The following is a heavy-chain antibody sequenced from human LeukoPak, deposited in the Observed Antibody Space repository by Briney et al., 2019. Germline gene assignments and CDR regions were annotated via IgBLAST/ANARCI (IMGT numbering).Heavy chain of an antibody. CDR3: VRNSTGGAWTGDY. CDR2: IKQDGSEK. CDR1: GFTFSSHW. J-gene: IGHJ4*02. D-gene: IGHD3/OR15-3a*01. Sequence: GGSLRLSCAASGFTFSSHWMTWVRQAPGKGLEWVANIKQDGSEKYYVDSVKGRFTISGDNAKNSLYLQMNSLRVEDTAVYYCVRNSTGGAWTGDYWGQGTLGTVSS. V-gene: IGHV3-7*01.